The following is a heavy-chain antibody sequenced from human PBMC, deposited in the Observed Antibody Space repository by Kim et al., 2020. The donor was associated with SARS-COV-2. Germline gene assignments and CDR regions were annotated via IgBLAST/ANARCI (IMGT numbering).Heavy chain of an antibody. V-gene: IGHV3-33*01. CDR2: IWYDGSNK. J-gene: IGHJ4*02. Sequence: GGSLRLSCAASGFTFSSYGMHWVRQAPGKGLEWVAVIWYDGSNKYYADSVKGRFTISRDNSKNTLYLQMNSLRAEDTAVYYCARGHLGGDYFDYWGQGTLVTVSS. CDR3: ARGHLGGDYFDY. D-gene: IGHD3-3*01. CDR1: GFTFSSYG.